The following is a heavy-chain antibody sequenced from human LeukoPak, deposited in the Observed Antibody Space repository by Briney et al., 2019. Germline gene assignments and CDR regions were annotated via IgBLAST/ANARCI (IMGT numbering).Heavy chain of an antibody. CDR2: INPNTGGT. CDR1: GCTFTDFY. V-gene: IGHV1-2*02. D-gene: IGHD3-10*01. J-gene: IGHJ6*03. CDR3: ARGHGSYYYYMDV. Sequence: GASVKVSCKASGCTFTDFYMLWVRQAPGQGLEWLGWINPNTGGTDYAQKFQGRVTMTRDTSTSTAYMELSRLRFDDTAVYHCARGHGSYYYYMDVWGMGTTVTVSS.